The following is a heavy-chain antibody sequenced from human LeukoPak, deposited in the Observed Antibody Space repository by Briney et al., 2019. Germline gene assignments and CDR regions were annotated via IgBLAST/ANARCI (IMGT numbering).Heavy chain of an antibody. J-gene: IGHJ2*01. D-gene: IGHD3-9*01. Sequence: PGGSLRLSCAASGFTFSSYSMNWVRQAPGKGLEWVSSISSSSSYIYYADSVKGRFTTSRDNAKNSLYLQMNSLRAEDTAVYYCASLRYFDWLGYFDLWGRGTLVTVSS. CDR2: ISSSSSYI. V-gene: IGHV3-21*01. CDR1: GFTFSSYS. CDR3: ASLRYFDWLGYFDL.